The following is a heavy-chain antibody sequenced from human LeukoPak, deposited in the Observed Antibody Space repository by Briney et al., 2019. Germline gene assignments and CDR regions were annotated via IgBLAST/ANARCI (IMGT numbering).Heavy chain of an antibody. V-gene: IGHV1-58*01. CDR3: ARDSSCSSTSCYYYYGMDV. Sequence: ASVKVSCKASGFTFTSSAVQWVRQARGQRLEWIGWIVVGSGNTNYAQKFQGRVTMTRDTSISTAYMELSRLRSDDTAVYYCARDSSCSSTSCYYYYGMDVWGQGTTVTVSS. CDR2: IVVGSGNT. CDR1: GFTFTSSA. D-gene: IGHD2-2*01. J-gene: IGHJ6*02.